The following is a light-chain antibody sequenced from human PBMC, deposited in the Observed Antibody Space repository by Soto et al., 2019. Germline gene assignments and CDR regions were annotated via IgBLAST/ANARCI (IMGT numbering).Light chain of an antibody. CDR2: AAS. CDR1: QSIRSH. Sequence: DIQMTQSPSSLSASVGDRVSITCRASQSIRSHLNWYQQKAGKAPKALIYAASSLQGGVPSRFSGSGSGTDFTLTIKSLQPEDFATYSCQQSFSSPFTFGPGTKVDMK. J-gene: IGKJ3*01. V-gene: IGKV1-39*01. CDR3: QQSFSSPFT.